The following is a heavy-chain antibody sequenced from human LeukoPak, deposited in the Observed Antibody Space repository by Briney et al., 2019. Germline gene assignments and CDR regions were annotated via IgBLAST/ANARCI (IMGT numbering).Heavy chain of an antibody. CDR2: IYHSGST. CDR1: GGSISSGGYS. D-gene: IGHD3-22*01. CDR3: ARDGYYDSSGHSAEYFQH. V-gene: IGHV4-30-2*01. J-gene: IGHJ1*01. Sequence: SQTLSLTCAVSGGSISSGGYSWSWIRQPPGKGLEWIGYIYHSGSTYYNPSLKSRVTISVDRSKNQFSLKLSSVTAADTAVYYCARDGYYDSSGHSAEYFQHWGQGTLVTVSS.